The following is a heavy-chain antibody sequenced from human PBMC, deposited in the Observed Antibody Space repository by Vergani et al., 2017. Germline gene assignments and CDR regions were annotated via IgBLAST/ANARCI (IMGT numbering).Heavy chain of an antibody. CDR2: IIPIFGTA. CDR1: GGTFSSYA. D-gene: IGHD4-17*01. Sequence: QVQLVQSGAEVKKPGSSVKVSCKASGGTFSSYAISWVRQAPGQGLEWMGRIIPIFGTANYAQKFKGRVTIAADTSTDTAHLELSSLRSEDTAVYYCATPQTVTTGGMEVWGQGTTVIVSS. J-gene: IGHJ6*02. V-gene: IGHV1-69*13. CDR3: ATPQTVTTGGMEV.